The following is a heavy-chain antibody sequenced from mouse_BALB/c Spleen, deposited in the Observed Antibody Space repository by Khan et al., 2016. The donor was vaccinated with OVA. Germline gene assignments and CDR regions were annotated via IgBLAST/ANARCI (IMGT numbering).Heavy chain of an antibody. V-gene: IGHV1-7*01. CDR3: ERRERYGSFAY. Sequence: QVQLKESGAELAKPGASVKMSCTASGYTFTTYWIHWVTQRPGQGLEWIGYINPSTGYTESNQKFNDKATLTTDKSSSTAYMQLSSLTSEDSAVYYCERRERYGSFAYWGQGTLVTVSA. J-gene: IGHJ3*01. CDR1: GYTFTTYW. D-gene: IGHD1-1*02. CDR2: INPSTGYT.